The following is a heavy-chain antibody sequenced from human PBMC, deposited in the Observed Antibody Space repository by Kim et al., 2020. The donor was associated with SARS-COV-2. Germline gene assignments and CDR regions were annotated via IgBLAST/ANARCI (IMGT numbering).Heavy chain of an antibody. CDR3: AREWRGSYYYGSGEYYFDY. CDR1: GLTFSSYE. Sequence: GGSLRLSCAASGLTFSSYEMNWVRQAPGKGLEWVSYISTSGSTIYHADSVKGRFTISRDNAKKSLYLQMNSLRAEDTAVYYCAREWRGSYYYGSGEYYFDYWGQGILVTVSS. CDR2: ISTSGSTI. D-gene: IGHD3-10*01. J-gene: IGHJ4*02. V-gene: IGHV3-48*03.